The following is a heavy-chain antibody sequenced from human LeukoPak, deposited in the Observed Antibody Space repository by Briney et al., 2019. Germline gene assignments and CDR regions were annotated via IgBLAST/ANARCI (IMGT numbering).Heavy chain of an antibody. CDR2: ITSTGGRT. D-gene: IGHD6-13*01. V-gene: IGHV3-64*01. CDR3: ARAPRCQVLVPGYVDY. J-gene: IGHJ4*02. Sequence: GASLRLSCVASGSPSPAPTMPWVRQAPGKGLDCVSGITSTGGRTYYANSVKGRLTISRTHPKNPPYRQLGSRTVENRAVFYCARAPRCQVLVPGYVDYGGQGSLVSVSS. CDR1: GSPSPAPT.